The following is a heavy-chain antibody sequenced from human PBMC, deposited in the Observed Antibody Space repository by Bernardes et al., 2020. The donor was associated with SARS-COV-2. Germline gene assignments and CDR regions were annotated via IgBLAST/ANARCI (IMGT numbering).Heavy chain of an antibody. J-gene: IGHJ4*02. CDR3: AYRASFYDDDDFSYAVFDF. CDR2: IYWDDDQ. CDR1: GFSLSSDGVG. V-gene: IGHV2-5*02. D-gene: IGHD3-3*01. Sequence: SGPTLVKPTQTLTLTCTFSGFSLSSDGVGVAWIRQPPGKALEWLALIYWDDDQRYSPSLRSRLTITKDTSKSQVVLTMTNMDPVDTATYYCAYRASFYDDDDFSYAVFDFWARGTLVTVSS.